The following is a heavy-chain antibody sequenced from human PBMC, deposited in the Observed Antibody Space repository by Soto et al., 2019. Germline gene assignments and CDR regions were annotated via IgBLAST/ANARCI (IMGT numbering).Heavy chain of an antibody. J-gene: IGHJ4*02. Sequence: SVKVSCKASGGTFSSYTISWVRQAPGQGLEWMGRIIPILGIANYAQKFQGRVTITADKSTSTAYMELSSLRSEDTAVYYCARDSCGSYINYLDYRGQRTLVPVSS. CDR2: IIPILGIA. V-gene: IGHV1-69*04. CDR1: GGTFSSYT. D-gene: IGHD1-26*01. CDR3: ARDSCGSYINYLDY.